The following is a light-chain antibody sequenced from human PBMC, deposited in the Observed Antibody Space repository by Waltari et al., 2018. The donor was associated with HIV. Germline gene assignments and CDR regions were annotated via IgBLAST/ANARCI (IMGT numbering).Light chain of an antibody. V-gene: IGKV3-20*01. J-gene: IGKJ3*01. CDR3: QQYGGSPGFT. CDR2: GAS. Sequence: EIVLTLSPGTLSLSPGERATLSCRAGQSVSSSYLAWYPQKPGQAPRLLLYGASSRATGITDRCSGSGSGTDFTLTISRLEPEDFAVYYCQQYGGSPGFTFGPGTKVDIK. CDR1: QSVSSSY.